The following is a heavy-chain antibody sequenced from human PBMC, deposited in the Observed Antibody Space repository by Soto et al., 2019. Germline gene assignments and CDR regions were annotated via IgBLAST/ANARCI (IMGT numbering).Heavy chain of an antibody. CDR1: GFTVSSNY. V-gene: IGHV3-66*01. D-gene: IGHD6-6*01. Sequence: GGSLRLSCEASGFTVSSNYMSWVRQAPGKGLEWVSLIYSDGRTYYADSVKGRFTISRDISKNTLYLQMNSLRAEDTAVYYCAREAAVRLVHYFYYMDVWGKGTTVTVSS. CDR3: AREAAVRLVHYFYYMDV. CDR2: IYSDGRT. J-gene: IGHJ6*03.